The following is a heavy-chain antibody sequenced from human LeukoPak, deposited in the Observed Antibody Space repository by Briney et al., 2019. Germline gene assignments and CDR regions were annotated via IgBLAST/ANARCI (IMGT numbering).Heavy chain of an antibody. CDR3: AKGWNYDLFDY. CDR2: ISGHTGIA. J-gene: IGHJ4*02. CDR1: GYTFTYYG. Sequence: GASVKVSCKASGYTFTYYGISWVRQAPGQGLEWMGWISGHTGIADYAQKLEGRVTLTIDTSTDTAYMELKSLRSDDTAVYYCAKGWNYDLFDYWGQGTLVTVSS. V-gene: IGHV1-18*01. D-gene: IGHD1-7*01.